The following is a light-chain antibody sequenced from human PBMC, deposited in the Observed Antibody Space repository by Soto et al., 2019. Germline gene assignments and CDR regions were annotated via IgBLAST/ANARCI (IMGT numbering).Light chain of an antibody. CDR1: SSDIGGYNY. V-gene: IGLV2-8*01. J-gene: IGLJ1*01. Sequence: QSVLTQPPSASGSPGQSVTISCTGTSSDIGGYNYVSWYQHHPGKAPKLIIWEVSKRPSGVPDRFSGSKSGNTASLTVSGLQAEDEADYYCSSCAGNTNPDVFGTGTKLTVL. CDR2: EVS. CDR3: SSCAGNTNPDV.